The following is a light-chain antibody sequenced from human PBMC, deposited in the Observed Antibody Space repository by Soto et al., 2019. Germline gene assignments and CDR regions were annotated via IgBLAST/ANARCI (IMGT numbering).Light chain of an antibody. CDR2: GAS. Sequence: EIVLTQSPGTLSLSPGERATLSCRASQSVSSSYLAWCQQKSGQAPRLLIYGASSRATGIPDRFSGSGSGTDFTLTISRLEPEDFAVYYCQQFGTSPRTFGQGTKVEVK. CDR3: QQFGTSPRT. V-gene: IGKV3-20*01. CDR1: QSVSSSY. J-gene: IGKJ1*01.